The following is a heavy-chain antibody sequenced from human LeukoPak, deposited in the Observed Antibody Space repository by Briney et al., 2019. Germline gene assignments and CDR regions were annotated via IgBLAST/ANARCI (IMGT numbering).Heavy chain of an antibody. CDR1: GFMFSSYW. CDR3: ARDKGVVGTLAP. CDR2: IKEDGSEK. V-gene: IGHV3-7*01. Sequence: GSLRLSCAASGFMFSSYWMSWVRQAPEKGREWVANIKEDGSEKYYVDSVKGRFTISRDNAKNSLYLQMNSLRAEDTAIYYCARDKGVVGTLAPWGQGTLVTVSS. J-gene: IGHJ5*02. D-gene: IGHD1-26*01.